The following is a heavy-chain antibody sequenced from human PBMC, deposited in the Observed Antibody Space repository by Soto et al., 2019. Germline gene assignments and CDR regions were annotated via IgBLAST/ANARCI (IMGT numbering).Heavy chain of an antibody. CDR2: IRSKANSYAT. CDR1: GFTFSGSA. D-gene: IGHD3-3*01. J-gene: IGHJ4*02. Sequence: EVQLVASGGGLVQPGGSLKLSCAASGFTFSGSAMHWVRQASGKGLEWVGRIRSKANSYATAYAASVKGRFTISRDDSKNTAYLQMNSLKTEDTAVYYCTTDTPTIFGVVTTDYWGQGTLVTVSS. CDR3: TTDTPTIFGVVTTDY. V-gene: IGHV3-73*02.